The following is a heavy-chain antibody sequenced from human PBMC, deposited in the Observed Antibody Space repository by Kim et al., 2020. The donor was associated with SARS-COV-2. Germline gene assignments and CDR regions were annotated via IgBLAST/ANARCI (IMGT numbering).Heavy chain of an antibody. V-gene: IGHV4-31*03. CDR2: ISYSGNP. CDR3: AGGQRLDY. Sequence: SETLSLTCSVSGGSIRSGGKFWTWIRQHPAKGLEWIGYISYSGNPHYSPALRSRVSISLQTSENQFSLELTSVTAADTAAYYCAGGQRLDYWGQGILVTV. D-gene: IGHD2-2*01. J-gene: IGHJ4*02. CDR1: GGSIRSGGKF.